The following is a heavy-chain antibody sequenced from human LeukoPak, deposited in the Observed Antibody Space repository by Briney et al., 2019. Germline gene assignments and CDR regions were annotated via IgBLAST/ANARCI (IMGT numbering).Heavy chain of an antibody. J-gene: IGHJ4*02. CDR1: GFTFRNYG. CDR2: ISGDAADI. Sequence: PGGTLRLSCAASGFTFRNYGMSWVRQAPGKGLEWVSAISGDAADIFYADSAKGRFTISRDNSKNTVYLQMNSLRAEDTAVYYCANDLGWIQLNLGRGQGTLVTVSS. D-gene: IGHD5-18*01. V-gene: IGHV3-23*01. CDR3: ANDLGWIQLNLG.